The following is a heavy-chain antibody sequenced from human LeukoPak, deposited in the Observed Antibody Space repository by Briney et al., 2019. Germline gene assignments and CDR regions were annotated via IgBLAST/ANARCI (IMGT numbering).Heavy chain of an antibody. J-gene: IGHJ4*02. Sequence: PGGSLRLSCAASGFTFSSYAMHWVRQAPGKGLEWVAVISYDGSNKYYADSVKGRFTISRDNSKNTLYLQMNSLRAEDTAVYYCARGDYYDSSGYPPFDYWGQGTLVTVSS. V-gene: IGHV3-30-3*01. CDR3: ARGDYYDSSGYPPFDY. CDR2: ISYDGSNK. D-gene: IGHD3-22*01. CDR1: GFTFSSYA.